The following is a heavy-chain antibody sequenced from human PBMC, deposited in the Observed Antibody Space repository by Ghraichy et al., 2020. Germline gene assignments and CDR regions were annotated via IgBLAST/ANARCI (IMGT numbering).Heavy chain of an antibody. CDR2: IGHSGST. J-gene: IGHJ4*02. CDR1: GATLSGDY. V-gene: IGHV4-34*01. Sequence: SETLSLTCDVNGATLSGDYWSWIRQSPGRGLEWIGEIGHSGSTIYKPSFESRVTMSLDTSKNQVSLKLRSVTAADTATYYCAKGRNYVWGMGGYWGQGTLVTVSS. CDR3: AKGRNYVWGMGGY. D-gene: IGHD3-16*01.